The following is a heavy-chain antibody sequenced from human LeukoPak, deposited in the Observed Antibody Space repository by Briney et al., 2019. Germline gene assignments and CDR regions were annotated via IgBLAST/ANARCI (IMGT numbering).Heavy chain of an antibody. CDR2: IYQTGRT. Sequence: PSETLSHTCGVSGVSISSGGYSWSWPRQPPGKGLEWIGYIYQTGRTYYNPSLKSRVTISVDRSKNQFSLKLSSMTAADTAVYYCARGGSYCRSTNCRYFRFYPWGQGTLVTVSS. CDR3: ARGGSYCRSTNCRYFRFYP. CDR1: GVSISSGGYS. D-gene: IGHD3-10*01. J-gene: IGHJ5*02. V-gene: IGHV4-30-2*01.